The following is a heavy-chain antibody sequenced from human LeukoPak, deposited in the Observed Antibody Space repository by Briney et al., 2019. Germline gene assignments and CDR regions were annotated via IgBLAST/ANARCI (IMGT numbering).Heavy chain of an antibody. CDR1: GFTFSSSW. J-gene: IGHJ4*02. CDR2: IKGDGSTT. CDR3: ARAWSPDY. D-gene: IGHD2-15*01. Sequence: PGGSLRLSCAASGFTFSSSWMRWVRQAPGKGLVWVSSIKGDGSTTSYADSVKGRFTISRDNAKNTLYLQMNSLRAEDTAVYYCARAWSPDYWGQGTLATVSS. V-gene: IGHV3-74*01.